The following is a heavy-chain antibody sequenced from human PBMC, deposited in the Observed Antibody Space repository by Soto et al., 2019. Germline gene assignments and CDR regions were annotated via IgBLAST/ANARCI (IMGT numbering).Heavy chain of an antibody. Sequence: ASVKVSCKASGGTFSSYAIHWVRQAPGQGLEWLGKIIPSYDRTNYAQKFQGRVTVTADTYTTTAYMELSSLRSDDTAVYYCARDPSNDYGGDTFDYWGQGTLVTVSS. CDR1: GGTFSSYA. CDR2: IIPSYDRT. D-gene: IGHD4-17*01. CDR3: ARDPSNDYGGDTFDY. V-gene: IGHV1-69*04. J-gene: IGHJ4*02.